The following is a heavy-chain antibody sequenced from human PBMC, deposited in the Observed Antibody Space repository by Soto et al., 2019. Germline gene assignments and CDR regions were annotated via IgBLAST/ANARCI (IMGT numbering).Heavy chain of an antibody. D-gene: IGHD5-12*01. J-gene: IGHJ4*02. CDR3: ARLVSVATMPFDY. CDR2: IIPIFGTA. V-gene: IGHV1-69*13. Sequence: ASVKVSCKASGGTFSSYAISWVRQAPGQGLEWMGGIIPIFGTANYAQKFQGRVTITADESTSTAYMELSSLRSEDTAVYYCARLVSVATMPFDYWGQGTLVTVS. CDR1: GGTFSSYA.